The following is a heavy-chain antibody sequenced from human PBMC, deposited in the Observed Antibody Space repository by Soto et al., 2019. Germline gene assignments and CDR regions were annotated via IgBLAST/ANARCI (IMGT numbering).Heavy chain of an antibody. CDR1: GYTFTGDY. Sequence: ASVKVSCKASGYTFTGDYMHWVRQAPGQGLEWLGRINPNSGVTNYAQNFEGRVTMTRDTSTSTAYMEMSRLRFDDTAVYYCARDLNYYTMEVWGQGTTVILSS. CDR3: ARDLNYYTMEV. J-gene: IGHJ6*01. CDR2: INPNSGVT. V-gene: IGHV1-2*02.